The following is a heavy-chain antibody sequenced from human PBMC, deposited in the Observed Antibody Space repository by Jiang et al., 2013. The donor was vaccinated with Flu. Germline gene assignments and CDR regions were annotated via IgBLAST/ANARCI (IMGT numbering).Heavy chain of an antibody. CDR1: GFALRSYG. Sequence: LLESGGGVVQPGRSLRLSCAASGFALRSYGMHWVRQAPGKGLEWVAFISYDGGDKYYADSVKGRFTTSRDNTKKMLYLQIDSLRAEDTAVYYCARDAGYSTLDYWGQGTLVTVSS. CDR2: ISYDGGDK. J-gene: IGHJ4*02. CDR3: ARDAGYSTLDY. D-gene: IGHD3-9*01. V-gene: IGHV3-30*03.